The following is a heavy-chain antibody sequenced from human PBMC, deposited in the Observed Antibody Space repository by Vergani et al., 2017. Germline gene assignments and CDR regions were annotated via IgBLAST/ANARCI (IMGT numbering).Heavy chain of an antibody. D-gene: IGHD2-8*02. CDR2: IYSTGST. V-gene: IGHV4-59*13. CDR3: ARVMYRDEASTGYRLEGMDI. J-gene: IGHJ6*02. CDR1: GGSFNTYY. Sequence: QVQLEESGPGLVKPSETLSLTCTVSGGSFNTYYWSWIRQSPGKGLEWIGYIYSTGSTNYNPSLNSRVTMSVDTSKNQFSLTLWSVTAADTAVYFCARVMYRDEASTGYRLEGMDIWGQGTTVTISS.